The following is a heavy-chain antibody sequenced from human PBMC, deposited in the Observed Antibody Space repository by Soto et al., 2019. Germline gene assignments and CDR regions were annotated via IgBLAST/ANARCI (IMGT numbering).Heavy chain of an antibody. J-gene: IGHJ6*02. Sequence: QVQLMQLGAEVKKPGSSVKVSCKASGGTFSTSAISWVRQAPGEGLEWVGGIMPVFATPDYAQKFKGRVTISADESTTTANLELTSLTTEDTAVYYCARDKDRQQLGGNYYYILDVWGQGTAITVSS. V-gene: IGHV1-69*12. D-gene: IGHD3-3*02. CDR3: ARDKDRQQLGGNYYYILDV. CDR1: GGTFSTSA. CDR2: IMPVFATP.